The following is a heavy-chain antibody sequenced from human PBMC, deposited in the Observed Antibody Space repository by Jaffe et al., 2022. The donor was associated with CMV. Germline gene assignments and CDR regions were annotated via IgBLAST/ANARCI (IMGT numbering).Heavy chain of an antibody. CDR3: AKNDAIQAELELRYYYYGMDV. CDR2: ISYDGSNK. D-gene: IGHD1-7*01. Sequence: QVQLVESGGGVVQPGRSLRLSCAASGFTFSSYGMHWVRQAPGKGLEWVAVISYDGSNKYYADSVKGRFTISRDNSKNTLYLQMNSLRAEDTAVYYCAKNDAIQAELELRYYYYGMDVWGQGTTVTVSS. V-gene: IGHV3-30*18. J-gene: IGHJ6*02. CDR1: GFTFSSYG.